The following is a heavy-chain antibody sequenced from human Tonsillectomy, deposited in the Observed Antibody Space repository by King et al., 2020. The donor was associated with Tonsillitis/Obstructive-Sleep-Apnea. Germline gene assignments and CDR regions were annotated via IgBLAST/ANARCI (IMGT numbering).Heavy chain of an antibody. J-gene: IGHJ3*02. CDR3: ARESLDAFDI. CDR1: GGSISSYY. Sequence: VQLQESGPGLVKPSETLSLTCTVSGGSISSYYWSWIRQPPGKGLEWIGYIYYGGSTKYNPSLKSRVTISVDTSKNQFSLKLSSVTAADTAVFYCARESLDAFDIWGQGTRVTVSS. V-gene: IGHV4-59*01. CDR2: IYYGGST.